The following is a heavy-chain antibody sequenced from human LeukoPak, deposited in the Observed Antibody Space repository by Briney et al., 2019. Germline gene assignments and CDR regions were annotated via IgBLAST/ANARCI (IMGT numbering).Heavy chain of an antibody. CDR3: ARDRGPDSGRYYFDY. V-gene: IGHV4-4*07. J-gene: IGHJ4*02. CDR2: IYTSGST. D-gene: IGHD1-26*01. CDR1: GGSISSYY. Sequence: SETLSLTCTVSGGSISSYYGSWIRQPAGKWLEWGGRIYTSGSTNYNPSLNRRVTMSVDTSKNQFSLKLSSVPAADTAVYSCARDRGPDSGRYYFDYWGQGSLVSVSS.